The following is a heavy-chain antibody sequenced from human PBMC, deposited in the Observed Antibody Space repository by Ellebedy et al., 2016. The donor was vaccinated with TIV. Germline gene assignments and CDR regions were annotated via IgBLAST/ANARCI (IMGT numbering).Heavy chain of an antibody. Sequence: GESLKISCAASGFTFSSYVMSWVRQAPGKGLEWVSAISGSGDSTYYADSVKGRFTTSRDNSKNTLYLQMDSLRAGDTAVFYCARGWWDYGAWGQGTQVTVSS. D-gene: IGHD4/OR15-4a*01. CDR3: ARGWWDYGA. CDR1: GFTFSSYV. V-gene: IGHV3-23*01. J-gene: IGHJ5*02. CDR2: ISGSGDST.